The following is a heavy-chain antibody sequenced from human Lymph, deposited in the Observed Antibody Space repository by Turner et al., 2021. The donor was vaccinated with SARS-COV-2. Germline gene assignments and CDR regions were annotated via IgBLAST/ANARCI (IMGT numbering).Heavy chain of an antibody. J-gene: IGHJ4*02. V-gene: IGHV3-21*01. CDR2: CSSSSNTI. CDR1: GFTFSTYS. D-gene: IGHD4-17*01. Sequence: EVQRVESGGGLVKPGGSLRLSCAASGFTFSTYSMNWFRQAPGEGLEWISSCSSSSNTIYYADSVKGRFTISRDDAQNALYLQMKSLIAEDTAVYYCARYIPTTADYFDYWGQGTLVTVSS. CDR3: ARYIPTTADYFDY.